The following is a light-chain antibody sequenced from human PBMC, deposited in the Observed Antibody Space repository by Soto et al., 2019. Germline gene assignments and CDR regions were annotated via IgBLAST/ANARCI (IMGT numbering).Light chain of an antibody. CDR2: GNN. J-gene: IGLJ7*01. Sequence: QPVLTQPPSVSGSPGQRVTISCTGSSSNIGAGYDVPWYQQLPGTAPKLLIYGNNNRPSGVPDRFSGSKSGTSASLAITGLQAEDEADYYCQSYDSSLSAWVFGGGTQLTVL. V-gene: IGLV1-40*01. CDR1: SSNIGAGYD. CDR3: QSYDSSLSAWV.